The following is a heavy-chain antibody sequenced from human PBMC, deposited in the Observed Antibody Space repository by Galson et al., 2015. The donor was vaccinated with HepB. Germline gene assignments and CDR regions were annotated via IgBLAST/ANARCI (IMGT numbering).Heavy chain of an antibody. J-gene: IGHJ3*02. CDR2: IIPIFGIA. D-gene: IGHD3-16*01. Sequence: SVKVSCKASGGTFSSYAISWVRQAPGQGLEWMGGIIPIFGIANYAQKFQGRVTITADESTSTAYMELSSLRSEDTAVYYCAGITFGGVIVGPNPYHDAFDIWGQETMVTVSS. CDR1: GGTFSSYA. V-gene: IGHV1-69*13. CDR3: AGITFGGVIVGPNPYHDAFDI.